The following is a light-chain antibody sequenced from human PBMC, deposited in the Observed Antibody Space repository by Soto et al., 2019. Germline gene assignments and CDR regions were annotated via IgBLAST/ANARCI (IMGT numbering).Light chain of an antibody. V-gene: IGKV1-8*01. CDR1: QGISSY. CDR3: QQYYSYPYT. CDR2: AAS. Sequence: IRMTQSPSSFSASTGDRVTITCRASQGISSYLAWYQQKPGKAPKLLIYAASTLQSGVPSRFSGSGSGTDFTLTISCLQSEDFATYYCQQYYSYPYTFGQGTKLEIK. J-gene: IGKJ2*01.